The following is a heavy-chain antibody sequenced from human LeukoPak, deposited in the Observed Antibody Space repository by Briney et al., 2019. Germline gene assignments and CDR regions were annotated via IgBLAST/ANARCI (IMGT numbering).Heavy chain of an antibody. CDR2: IKQDGSEK. Sequence: GGSLRLSCVASGFTFSNYWMHWVRQPPGKGLEWVGTIKQDGSEKYYVDSVKGRFTISRDTSKNTLYLQMSSLRAEDRAVYYCAKGAGPYSGTTSCYNDYWSQGTLVTVSS. J-gene: IGHJ4*02. V-gene: IGHV3-7*03. CDR1: GFTFSNYW. CDR3: AKGAGPYSGTTSCYNDY. D-gene: IGHD2-2*01.